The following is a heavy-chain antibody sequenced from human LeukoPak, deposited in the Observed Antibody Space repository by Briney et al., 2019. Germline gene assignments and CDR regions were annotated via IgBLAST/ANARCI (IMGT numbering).Heavy chain of an antibody. V-gene: IGHV3-48*04. Sequence: PGGSLGLSCAASGFTFSSYSMNWVRQAPGKGLEWVSYISSSSSTIYYADSVKGRFTISRDNAKNSLYLQMNSLRAEDTAVYYCARGTDDYGDYWGQGTLVTVSS. CDR3: ARGTDDYGDY. CDR2: ISSSSSTI. CDR1: GFTFSSYS. J-gene: IGHJ4*02.